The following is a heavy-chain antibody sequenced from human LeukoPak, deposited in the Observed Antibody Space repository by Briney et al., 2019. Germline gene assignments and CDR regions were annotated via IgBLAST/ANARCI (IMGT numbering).Heavy chain of an antibody. CDR3: ARLYAGTRPPDY. CDR1: GGSFSGYY. Sequence: SETLSLTCAVYGGSFSGYYWSWIRQPPGKGLEWIGEINHSGSTNYNPSLKSRVTISVDTSKNQFSLKLSSVTAADTAAYYCARLYAGTRPPDYWGQGTLVTVSS. CDR2: INHSGST. J-gene: IGHJ4*02. D-gene: IGHD2-2*02. V-gene: IGHV4-34*01.